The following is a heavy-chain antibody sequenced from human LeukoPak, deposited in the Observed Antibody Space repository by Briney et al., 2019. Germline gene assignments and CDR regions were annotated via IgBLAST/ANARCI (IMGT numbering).Heavy chain of an antibody. D-gene: IGHD2-15*01. J-gene: IGHJ3*01. CDR1: GFTFSNYW. Sequence: PGGSLRLSCAASGFTFSNYWMTWVRQAPGKGLEWVANIKQDGSDKHYVDSVKGRFTISRDNDKNSLYLQMNNLRAEDTAVYYCARDQDVVVLLGIIAYDAFDLWGQGTMVTVSS. V-gene: IGHV3-7*01. CDR2: IKQDGSDK. CDR3: ARDQDVVVLLGIIAYDAFDL.